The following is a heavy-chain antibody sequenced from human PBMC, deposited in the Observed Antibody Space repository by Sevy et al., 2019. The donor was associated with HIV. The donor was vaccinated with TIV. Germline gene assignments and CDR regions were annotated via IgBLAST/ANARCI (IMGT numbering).Heavy chain of an antibody. Sequence: GVSLRLSCAASGFSFSSYWMTWFRQVPGKELEWVANVNLDGSGKYYVDSVKGRFTISRDNARNSLSLQMNSLRAEDTAVYYCARSVDYWGQGTLVTVSS. J-gene: IGHJ4*02. CDR3: ARSVDY. V-gene: IGHV3-7*01. CDR1: GFSFSSYW. CDR2: VNLDGSGK.